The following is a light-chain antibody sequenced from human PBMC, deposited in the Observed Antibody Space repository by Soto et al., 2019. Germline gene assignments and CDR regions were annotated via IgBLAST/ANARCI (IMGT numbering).Light chain of an antibody. V-gene: IGLV2-14*01. CDR2: DVS. J-gene: IGLJ2*01. CDR3: SSYTSSSTLVV. CDR1: SSDVGGYNY. Sequence: QSALNQPASVSGSPGQAITISCTGTSSDVGGYNYVSWYQQHPRKAPKLMIYDVSNRPSGVSNRFSGSKSGNTASLTISGLQDEDEADYYCSSYTSSSTLVVFGGGTKLTVL.